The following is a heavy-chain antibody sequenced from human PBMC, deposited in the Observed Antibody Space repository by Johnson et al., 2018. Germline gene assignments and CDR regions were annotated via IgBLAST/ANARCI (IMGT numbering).Heavy chain of an antibody. D-gene: IGHD3-10*01. CDR3: GRYASGSSYYYYYYIDV. CDR2: ITDSGGST. CDR1: GFSLRNYG. J-gene: IGHJ6*03. Sequence: LVESGGGLVQPGGSVRLYCAASGFSLRNYGMTWVRQAPGKGLEWVSGITDSGGSTYYADSVKGRFTVSRDNSKNTLYLQMDSLRADDTAVYYCGRYASGSSYYYYYYIDVWGKGTTVTVSS. V-gene: IGHV3-23*04.